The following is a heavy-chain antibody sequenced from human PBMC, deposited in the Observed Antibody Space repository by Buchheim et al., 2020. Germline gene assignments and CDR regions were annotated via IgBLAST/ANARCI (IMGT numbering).Heavy chain of an antibody. V-gene: IGHV3-23*01. CDR3: GKSSEVPHGFYYYYGMDV. D-gene: IGHD2-2*01. CDR2: ISGRGGST. CDR1: GFTFRSYA. Sequence: EVQLLESGGGLVQPGGSLRLSCAASGFTFRSYAMSWVRQAPGKGLEWVSDISGRGGSTYYADSVKGRFTSSRDNFKNTLYLQMNSLRAEDTAVYYCGKSSEVPHGFYYYYGMDVWGQGTT. J-gene: IGHJ6*02.